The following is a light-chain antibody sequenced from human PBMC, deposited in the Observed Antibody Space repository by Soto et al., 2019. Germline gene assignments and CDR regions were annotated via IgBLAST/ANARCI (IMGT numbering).Light chain of an antibody. V-gene: IGKV3-11*01. CDR1: QSVSTF. CDR3: QQRSNCWT. J-gene: IGKJ1*01. CDR2: DAS. Sequence: EIVLTQSPATLSLSQGERAALSYRASQSVSTFLAWYPHKPGQAPRLLIYDASNRATGIPARFSGSGSGTDFTLTISSLEPEDSAFYYCQQRSNCWTFGQGTKVEIK.